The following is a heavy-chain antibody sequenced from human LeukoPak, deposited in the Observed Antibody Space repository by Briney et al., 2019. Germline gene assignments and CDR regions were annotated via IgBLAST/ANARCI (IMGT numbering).Heavy chain of an antibody. Sequence: ASVKVSCEASGGTFSSYAISWVRQAPGQGLEWMGGIIPIFGTANYAQKFQGRVRITADESTSTAYMELSSLRSEDTAAYYCARVLWFGELLSYYFDYWGQGTLVTVSS. V-gene: IGHV1-69*13. D-gene: IGHD3-10*01. J-gene: IGHJ4*02. CDR3: ARVLWFGELLSYYFDY. CDR1: GGTFSSYA. CDR2: IIPIFGTA.